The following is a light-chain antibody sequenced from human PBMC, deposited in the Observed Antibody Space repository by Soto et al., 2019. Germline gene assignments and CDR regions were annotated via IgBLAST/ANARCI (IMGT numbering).Light chain of an antibody. J-gene: IGKJ3*01. CDR1: QSISSW. V-gene: IGKV1-5*01. CDR3: QQYNSYSVFT. CDR2: DAS. Sequence: DIQMTQSASTLSASVGDRVTITCRASQSISSWLAWYQQKPGKAPKLLIYDASSLESGVPSRFSGSGSGTEFTLTISILQPDDFATYYCQQYNSYSVFTFGPGTKVDIK.